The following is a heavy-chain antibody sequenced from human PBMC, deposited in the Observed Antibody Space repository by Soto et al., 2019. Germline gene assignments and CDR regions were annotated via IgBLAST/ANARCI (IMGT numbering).Heavy chain of an antibody. CDR3: ARVWGGAFDI. Sequence: QVQLQESGPGLVKPSETLSLTCTVSGGSISSYYWSWIRHPPGKGLEWIGYIYYSGSTNYNPSLKSRVTISVDTSKNQFSLKLSSVTAADTAVYYCARVWGGAFDIWGQGTMVTVSS. CDR2: IYYSGST. D-gene: IGHD3-10*01. V-gene: IGHV4-59*01. J-gene: IGHJ3*02. CDR1: GGSISSYY.